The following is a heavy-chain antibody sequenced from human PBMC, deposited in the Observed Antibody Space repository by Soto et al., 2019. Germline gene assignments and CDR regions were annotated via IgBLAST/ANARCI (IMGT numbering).Heavy chain of an antibody. J-gene: IGHJ6*02. D-gene: IGHD5-12*01. CDR1: GGTFSSYA. V-gene: IGHV1-69*06. Sequence: SVKVSCKASGGTFSSYAISWVRQAPGQGLEWMGGIIPIFGTANYAQKFQGRVTITADKSTSTAYTELSSLRSEDTAVYYCARGAWLRYTGYYYGMDVWGQGTTVTVSS. CDR3: ARGAWLRYTGYYYGMDV. CDR2: IIPIFGTA.